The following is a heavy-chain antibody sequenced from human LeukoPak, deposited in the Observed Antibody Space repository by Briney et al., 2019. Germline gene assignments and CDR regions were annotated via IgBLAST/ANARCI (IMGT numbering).Heavy chain of an antibody. CDR3: ASNYIDTEYFQH. CDR2: IIPIFGTA. CDR1: GGTFSSYA. Sequence: SVKVSCKASGGTFSSYAISWVRQAPGQGLEWMGGIIPIFGTANYAQKFLGRVTITADESTSTAYMELSSLRSEDTAVYYRASNYIDTEYFQHWGQGTLVTVSS. D-gene: IGHD4-11*01. J-gene: IGHJ1*01. V-gene: IGHV1-69*13.